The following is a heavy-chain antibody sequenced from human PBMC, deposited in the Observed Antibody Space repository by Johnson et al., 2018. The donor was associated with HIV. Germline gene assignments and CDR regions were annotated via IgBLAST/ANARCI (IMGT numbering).Heavy chain of an antibody. J-gene: IGHJ3*02. Sequence: PGGSLRLSCAASGFTFSSYAMHWVRQAPGKGLEWVAVISYDGSNKYYADSVKGRFTISRDNSKNTLYLQMNSLRAEDTALYYCAKAVSGSYDDAFDIWGQGTMVTVSS. V-gene: IGHV3-30*04. D-gene: IGHD1-26*01. CDR1: GFTFSSYA. CDR2: ISYDGSNK. CDR3: AKAVSGSYDDAFDI.